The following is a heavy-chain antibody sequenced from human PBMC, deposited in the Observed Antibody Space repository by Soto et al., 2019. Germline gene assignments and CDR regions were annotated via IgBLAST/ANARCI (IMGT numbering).Heavy chain of an antibody. D-gene: IGHD2-21*01. V-gene: IGHV3-11*01. CDR2: ISSSGSTI. CDR3: AFGGEHIVVPRLGMDV. J-gene: IGHJ6*02. Sequence: QVQLVESGGGLVKPGGSLRLSCAASGFTFSDYYMSWIRQAPGKGLEWVSYISSSGSTIYYADSVKGRFTISRDNXKXXLYLQMNSLRAEDTAVYYCAFGGEHIVVPRLGMDVWGQGTTVTVSS. CDR1: GFTFSDYY.